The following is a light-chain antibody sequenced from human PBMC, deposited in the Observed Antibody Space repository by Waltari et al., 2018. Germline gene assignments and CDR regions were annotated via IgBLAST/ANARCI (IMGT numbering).Light chain of an antibody. V-gene: IGLV1-44*01. CDR1: SSHIGVNP. J-gene: IGLJ2*01. CDR2: GNN. Sequence: QSVLTQPPSASGTPGQRVTISCSGSSSHIGVNPAYCYQHLPGTAPKLLIYGNNHRPSGVPDRFSGSKSGTSASLAISGLQSEDEADYYCAAWDDSLNGHLIFGGGTKLTVL. CDR3: AAWDDSLNGHLI.